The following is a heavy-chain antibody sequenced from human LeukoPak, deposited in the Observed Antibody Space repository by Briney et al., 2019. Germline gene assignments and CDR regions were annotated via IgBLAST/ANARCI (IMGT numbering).Heavy chain of an antibody. CDR1: GYTFTGYY. V-gene: IGHV1-2*02. CDR2: INPNSGGT. J-gene: IGHJ4*02. CDR3: ARAALNSGSSSFDY. Sequence: ASVKVSCKASGYTFTGYYMHWVRQAPGQGLEWMGGINPNSGGTNYAQKFQGRVTMTRDTSISTAYMELSRLRSDDTAVYYCARAALNSGSSSFDYWGQGTLVTVSS. D-gene: IGHD1-26*01.